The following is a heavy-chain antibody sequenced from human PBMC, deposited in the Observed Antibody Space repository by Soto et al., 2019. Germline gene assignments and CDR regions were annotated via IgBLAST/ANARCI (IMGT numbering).Heavy chain of an antibody. V-gene: IGHV4-59*01. Sequence: SETLSLTCTVSVVSISSYYCSCIRHPPGKWLEWIGYIYHSGSTNSNPSLKSRVTISVDTSKNQFSLNLSSVTAPDTAVYYCARDIGVRGVIIGTDSYYGMEVWAAPTPVTVS. CDR3: ARDIGVRGVIIGTDSYYGMEV. CDR1: VVSISSYY. CDR2: IYHSGST. D-gene: IGHD3-10*01. J-gene: IGHJ6*01.